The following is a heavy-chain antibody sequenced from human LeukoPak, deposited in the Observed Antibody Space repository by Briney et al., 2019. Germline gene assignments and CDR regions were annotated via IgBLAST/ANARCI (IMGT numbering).Heavy chain of an antibody. Sequence: GGSLRLSCAASGFTFSSYAMSWVRQAPGKGLEWVSTTSGSGSSTYYADSVKGRFTISRDNSKNTLYLQMNSLRAEDTAVYYCATTKWFIGYWGQGTLVTVSS. J-gene: IGHJ4*02. CDR1: GFTFSSYA. CDR3: ATTKWFIGY. V-gene: IGHV3-23*01. CDR2: TSGSGSST. D-gene: IGHD3-22*01.